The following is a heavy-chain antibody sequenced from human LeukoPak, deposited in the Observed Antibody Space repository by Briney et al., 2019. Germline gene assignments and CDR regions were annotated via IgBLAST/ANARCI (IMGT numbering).Heavy chain of an antibody. V-gene: IGHV4-59*12. CDR2: IYYSGST. D-gene: IGHD6-19*01. CDR1: GGSISDYY. Sequence: SETLSLTCTVSGGSISDYYWSWIRQPPGKGLEWIGSIYYSGSTYYNPSLKSRVTISVDTSKNQFSLKLSSVTAADTAVYYRARTMAAVDPFDYWGQGTLVTVSS. CDR3: ARTMAAVDPFDY. J-gene: IGHJ4*02.